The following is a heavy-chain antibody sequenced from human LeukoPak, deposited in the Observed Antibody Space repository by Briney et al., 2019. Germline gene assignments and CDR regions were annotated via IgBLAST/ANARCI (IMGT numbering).Heavy chain of an antibody. J-gene: IGHJ4*02. D-gene: IGHD5-18*01. CDR3: ATSSYSFGPDH. CDR1: GGSISNPNYY. CDR2: VYYSGST. Sequence: PSETLSLTCTASGGSISNPNYYWVWVRQPPGKGLEWIGSVYYSGSTYYSPSLRSRVTISIDTSKNQFSLKLNSVGAADTAVYYSATSSYSFGPDHWGQGTLVTVSS. V-gene: IGHV4-39*01.